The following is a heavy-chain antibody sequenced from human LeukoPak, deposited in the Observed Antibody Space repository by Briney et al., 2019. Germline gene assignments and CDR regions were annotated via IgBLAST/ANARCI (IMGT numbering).Heavy chain of an antibody. CDR2: ISSSSSI. CDR1: GFTFSSYS. J-gene: IGHJ4*02. D-gene: IGHD3-3*01. CDR3: AGADFWSGYYMDY. V-gene: IGHV3-48*01. Sequence: GGSLRLSCAASGFTFSSYSMNWVRQAPGKGLEWVSYISSSSSIYYADSVKGRFTISRDNAKNALYMQMNSLRAEDTAVYYCAGADFWSGYYMDYWGQGTLVTVSS.